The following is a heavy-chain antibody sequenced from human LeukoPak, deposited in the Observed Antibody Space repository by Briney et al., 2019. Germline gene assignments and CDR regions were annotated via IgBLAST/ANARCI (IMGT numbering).Heavy chain of an antibody. CDR2: INHSGST. V-gene: IGHV4-34*01. D-gene: IGHD2-21*02. J-gene: IGHJ4*02. CDR1: GGSFSGYY. CDR3: ARECGGDCYSGDY. Sequence: PSETLSLTCAVYGGSFSGYYWSWIRQPPGEGLEWIGEINHSGSTNYSPSLKSRVTISVDTSKNQFSLKLSSVTAADTAVYYCARECGGDCYSGDYWGQGTLVTVSS.